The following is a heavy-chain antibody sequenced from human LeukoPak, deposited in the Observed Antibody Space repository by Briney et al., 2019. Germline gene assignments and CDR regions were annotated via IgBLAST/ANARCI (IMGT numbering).Heavy chain of an antibody. V-gene: IGHV3-49*03. Sequence: GRSLLLSCTASGSTFGDYAMSWFRQAPGKGLEWVGFIGNKAYSGSTKYAASVKGRFIISRDDSKSIAYLQMNSLNTEDTAVYYCSRGGGSGRYYFDYWGQGAPVTVSA. CDR3: SRGGGSGRYYFDY. CDR1: GSTFGDYA. CDR2: IGNKAYSGST. D-gene: IGHD6-19*01. J-gene: IGHJ4*02.